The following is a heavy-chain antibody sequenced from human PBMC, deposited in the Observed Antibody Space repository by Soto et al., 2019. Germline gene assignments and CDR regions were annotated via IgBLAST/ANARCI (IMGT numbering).Heavy chain of an antibody. Sequence: QVQPQESGPGLVKPSQTLSLTCTVSGGSITSGGYCWSWIRQHPGRGLDWIGCISYGGTTSYNPSLKCRVTISVDTSKNQFTLKLTSVTAADTAVYYWSRGILVWGQEALITVSS. CDR3: SRGILV. CDR2: ISYGGTT. D-gene: IGHD5-18*01. J-gene: IGHJ4*02. CDR1: GGSITSGGYC. V-gene: IGHV4-31*03.